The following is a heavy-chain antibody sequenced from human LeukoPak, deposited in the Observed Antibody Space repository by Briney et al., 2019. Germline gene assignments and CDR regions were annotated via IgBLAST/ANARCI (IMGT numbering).Heavy chain of an antibody. J-gene: IGHJ4*02. CDR1: GYTFTYHY. D-gene: IGHD1-1*01. V-gene: IGHV1-46*01. CDR3: ARESDVGKDFDC. CDR2: INPSNGDT. Sequence: ASVKVSCKASGYTFTYHYIHLVRQAPGQGLEWMGIINPSNGDTNYAQRFQGRVTMTRDTSTSTVYMELSSLDSEDTAVYYCARESDVGKDFDCWGQETLVTVSS.